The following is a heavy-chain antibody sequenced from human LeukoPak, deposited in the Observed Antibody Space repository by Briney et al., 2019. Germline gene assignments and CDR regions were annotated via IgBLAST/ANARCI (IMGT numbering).Heavy chain of an antibody. V-gene: IGHV2-5*02. J-gene: IGHJ1*01. CDR2: SYWDDDK. CDR3: PHNLDYDILTGYSAEYFQH. D-gene: IGHD3-9*01. CDR1: GFSLSTSGVG. Sequence: ESGPTLVKPTQTLTLTCTFSGFSLSTSGVGVGWIRQPPVKALEWLALSYWDDDKRYNPSLKSRLTITKDTSKNQVVLTMTKIDPVDTATYYCPHNLDYDILTGYSAEYFQHWGQGTLVTVSS.